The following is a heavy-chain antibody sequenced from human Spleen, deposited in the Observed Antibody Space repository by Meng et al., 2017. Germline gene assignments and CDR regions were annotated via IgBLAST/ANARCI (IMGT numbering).Heavy chain of an antibody. CDR2: IYHSGST. J-gene: IGHJ6*02. V-gene: IGHV4-38-2*02. CDR1: GYSISSGYY. D-gene: IGHD3-10*01. Sequence: SETLSLTCAVSGYSISSGYYWGWIRQPPGKGLEWIGSIYHSGSTYYNPSLKSRVTISVDTSKNQFSLKLSSVTAADTAVYYCAREIGYGSGSYGQYYYYYGMDVWGQGTTVTVSS. CDR3: AREIGYGSGSYGQYYYYYGMDV.